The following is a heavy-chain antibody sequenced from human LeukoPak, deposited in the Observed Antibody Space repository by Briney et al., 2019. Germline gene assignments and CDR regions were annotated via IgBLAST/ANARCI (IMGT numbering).Heavy chain of an antibody. D-gene: IGHD6-19*01. V-gene: IGHV1-46*02. J-gene: IGHJ3*02. CDR2: INPSGGST. Sequence: GASVKVSCKGSGYNFDRYGVNWVRQAPGQGLEWMGIINPSGGSTSYAQKFQGRVTMTRDTSTSTVYMELSSLRSEDTAVYYCARDVGAVAEDDAFDIWGQGTMVTVSS. CDR3: ARDVGAVAEDDAFDI. CDR1: GYNFDRYG.